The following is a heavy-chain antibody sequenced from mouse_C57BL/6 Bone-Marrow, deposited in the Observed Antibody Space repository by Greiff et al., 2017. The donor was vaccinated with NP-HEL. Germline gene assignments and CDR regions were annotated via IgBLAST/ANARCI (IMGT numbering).Heavy chain of an antibody. CDR2: ISSGSSTL. CDR3: ARGGYDAMDY. V-gene: IGHV5-17*01. Sequence: EVKVVESGGGLVKPGGSLKLSCAASGFTFSDYGMHWVRQAPEKGLEWVAYISSGSSTLYYADTVKGRFTISRDNAKNTLFLQMTSLRSEDTAMYYCARGGYDAMDYWGQGTSVTVSS. J-gene: IGHJ4*01. CDR1: GFTFSDYG.